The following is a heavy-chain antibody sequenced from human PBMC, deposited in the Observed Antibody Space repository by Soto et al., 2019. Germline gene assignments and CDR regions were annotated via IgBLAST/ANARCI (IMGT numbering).Heavy chain of an antibody. V-gene: IGHV4-31*03. J-gene: IGHJ5*02. CDR2: IYYSGST. Sequence: SETLSLTCTVSDGSIISGGYYWSWIRQHPGKGLEWIGYIYYSGSTYYNPSLKSRVTISVDTSKNQFSLKLSSVAAADTAVYYCARDLRGVVISSGGFDPWGQGTLVTVSS. CDR3: ARDLRGVVISSGGFDP. CDR1: DGSIISGGYY. D-gene: IGHD3-3*01.